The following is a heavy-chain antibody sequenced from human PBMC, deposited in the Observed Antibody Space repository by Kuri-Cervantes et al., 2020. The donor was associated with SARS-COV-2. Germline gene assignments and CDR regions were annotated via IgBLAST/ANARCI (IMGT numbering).Heavy chain of an antibody. V-gene: IGHV3-74*01. J-gene: IGHJ3*02. D-gene: IGHD6-13*01. CDR2: INPDGSYT. Sequence: GGSLRLSCAASGFTFSGHWIHWVRQAPGKGLVWVSRINPDGSYTNNADSVKGRFTLSRDNAKNMLFLQMNSLRAEDTAVYYCARDPPLSQRLVRGAFDIWGQGTMVTVSS. CDR1: GFTFSGHW. CDR3: ARDPPLSQRLVRGAFDI.